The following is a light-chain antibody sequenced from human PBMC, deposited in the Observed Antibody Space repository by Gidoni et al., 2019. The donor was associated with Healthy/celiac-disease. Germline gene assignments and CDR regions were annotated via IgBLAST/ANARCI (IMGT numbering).Light chain of an antibody. V-gene: IGKV3-11*01. CDR1: QSVSSD. J-gene: IGKJ3*01. CDR3: QQRSNWPFT. Sequence: EIVLTQSPATLSLSPGERATLSCRASQSVSSDLAWYQQKPGQAPRLLIHDASNRATGLPARFSGSGSGTYFTLTISSLVPVDFAVYYCQQRSNWPFTFGPXTNVDIK. CDR2: DAS.